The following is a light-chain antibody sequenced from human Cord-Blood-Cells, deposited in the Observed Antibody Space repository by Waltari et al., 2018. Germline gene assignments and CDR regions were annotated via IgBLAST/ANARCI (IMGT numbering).Light chain of an antibody. CDR2: WAS. J-gene: IGKJ4*01. Sequence: DIVMTQSPDSLAVSLGERATINCKSSQSVLYSSNNKNYLAWYQQKPGQPPKLLIYWASTRESGFPDLFSGSGSGTDVTLTISSLQAGDVAVYYCQQYYSTLLTFGGGTKVEIK. V-gene: IGKV4-1*01. CDR3: QQYYSTLLT. CDR1: QSVLYSSNNKNY.